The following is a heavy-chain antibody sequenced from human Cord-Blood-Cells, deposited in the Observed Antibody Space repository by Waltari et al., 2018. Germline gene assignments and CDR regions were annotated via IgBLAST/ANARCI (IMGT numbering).Heavy chain of an antibody. CDR2: ISWNSGSI. V-gene: IGHV3-9*03. CDR3: AKGSGYDDDDAFDI. CDR1: GFTFDDYA. Sequence: EVQLVESGGGLVQPGRSLRLSCAASGFTFDDYAMHWARPAPGQGLEWVTGISWNSGSIGYADSVKGRFTISRDNAKNSLYLQMNSLRAEDMALYYCAKGSGYDDDDAFDIWGQGTMVTVSS. J-gene: IGHJ3*02. D-gene: IGHD5-12*01.